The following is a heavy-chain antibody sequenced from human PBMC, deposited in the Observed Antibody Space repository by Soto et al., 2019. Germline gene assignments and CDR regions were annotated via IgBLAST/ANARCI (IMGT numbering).Heavy chain of an antibody. CDR3: VRDLRDDGCSSSSCFYCDY. D-gene: IGHD2-2*01. Sequence: QVQLVESGGGVVQPGRSLRLSCAASGFSFSTYGMHWVRQAPGKGLEWVAVIWDDGTNKYYADSVKGRFTISRDNSKNTLYLQMNSLRAEDTAVYYWVRDLRDDGCSSSSCFYCDYCGQGTLVTVSS. CDR2: IWDDGTNK. CDR1: GFSFSTYG. J-gene: IGHJ4*02. V-gene: IGHV3-33*01.